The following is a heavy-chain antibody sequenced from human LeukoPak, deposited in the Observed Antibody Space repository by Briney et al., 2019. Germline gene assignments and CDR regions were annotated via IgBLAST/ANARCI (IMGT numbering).Heavy chain of an antibody. CDR3: SRDTADDAFDI. CDR1: GFTFSTFW. J-gene: IGHJ3*02. CDR2: INSDGSKT. V-gene: IGHV3-74*01. Sequence: PGGSLRLSCAASGFTFSTFWMHWVRQAPGKGLVWVSRINSDGSKTTYADSVKGRFRTSRDNAKNTLYLQMNSLSAEDTAVYYCSRDTADDAFDIWGQGTMVTVSS.